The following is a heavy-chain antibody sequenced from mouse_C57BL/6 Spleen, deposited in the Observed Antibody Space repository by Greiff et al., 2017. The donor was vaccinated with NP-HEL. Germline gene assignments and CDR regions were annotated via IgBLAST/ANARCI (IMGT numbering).Heavy chain of an antibody. CDR1: GYAFSSYW. J-gene: IGHJ3*01. CDR2: IYPGDGDT. Sequence: VKLQQSGAELVKPGASVKISCKASGYAFSSYWMNWVKQRPGKGLEWIGQIYPGDGDTNYNGKFKGKATLTADKSSSTAYMQLSSLTSEDSAVYFCARENYGSSYPYWGQGTLVTVSA. V-gene: IGHV1-80*01. CDR3: ARENYGSSYPY. D-gene: IGHD1-1*01.